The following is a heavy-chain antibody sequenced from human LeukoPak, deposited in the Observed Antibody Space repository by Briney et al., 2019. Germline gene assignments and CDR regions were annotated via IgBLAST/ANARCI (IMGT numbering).Heavy chain of an antibody. CDR2: VNSDESST. CDR3: ASDDSYAFDI. D-gene: IGHD2-21*01. CDR1: GLTFSSRW. V-gene: IGHV3-74*01. Sequence: PGGSLRLSCAASGLTFSSRWMHWVRQAPGKGLVWVSHVNSDESSTNYADSVKGRFTISRDNTKNTLYLQMNSLRAEDTAVYYCASDDSYAFDIWGQGTMVTVSS. J-gene: IGHJ3*02.